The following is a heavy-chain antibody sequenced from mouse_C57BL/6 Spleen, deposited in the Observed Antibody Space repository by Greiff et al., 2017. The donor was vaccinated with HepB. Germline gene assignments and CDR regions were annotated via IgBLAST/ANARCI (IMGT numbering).Heavy chain of an antibody. D-gene: IGHD1-1*01. V-gene: IGHV6-3*01. J-gene: IGHJ2*01. CDR1: GFTFSNYW. CDR2: IRLKSDNYAT. Sequence: EVKLMESGGGLVQPGGSMKLSCVASGFTFSNYWMNWVRQSPEKGLEWVAQIRLKSDNYATHYAESVKGRFTISRDDSKSSVYLQMNNLRAEDTGIYYCTEGVITTGGYWGQGTTLTVSS. CDR3: TEGVITTGGY.